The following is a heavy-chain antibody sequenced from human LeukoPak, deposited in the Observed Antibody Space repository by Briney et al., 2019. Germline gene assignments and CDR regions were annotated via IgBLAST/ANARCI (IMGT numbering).Heavy chain of an antibody. V-gene: IGHV3-23*01. D-gene: IGHD6-13*01. CDR1: GFTFSTYA. CDR2: INNDGDKT. Sequence: PGGSLRLSCAASGFTFSTYAMSWLRQAPGKGLEWVSLINNDGDKTYYADSVKGRFTISTDNSKNTLFLQMNSLRAEDTAVYYCAKGSRSDSWYTANDHWGQGTLVTVSS. J-gene: IGHJ4*02. CDR3: AKGSRSDSWYTANDH.